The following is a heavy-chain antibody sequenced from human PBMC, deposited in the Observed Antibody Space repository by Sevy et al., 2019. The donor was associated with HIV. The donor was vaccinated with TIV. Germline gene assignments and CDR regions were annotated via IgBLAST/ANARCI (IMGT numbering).Heavy chain of an antibody. Sequence: GGSLRLSCAASGFTFDDYAMHWVRQTPGRGLEWVSGISWNSGGVGYADSVKGRFTISRDNAKNSLYLQMNSLRVEDTALYFCAKDITMIVVADVHFDYWGQGTLVTVSS. CDR2: ISWNSGGV. V-gene: IGHV3-9*01. D-gene: IGHD3-22*01. CDR1: GFTFDDYA. J-gene: IGHJ4*02. CDR3: AKDITMIVVADVHFDY.